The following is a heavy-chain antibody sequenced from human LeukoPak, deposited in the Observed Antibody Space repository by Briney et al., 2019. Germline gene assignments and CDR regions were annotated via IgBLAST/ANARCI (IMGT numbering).Heavy chain of an antibody. V-gene: IGHV3-23*01. J-gene: IGHJ3*02. Sequence: PGGSLRLSCAASGFTFSSYAMSWVRQAPGKGLEWGSTISGSGGRTYYADSVKGRFTISRDNSKNTLYLQMNSLRAEDTAVYYCAKDYSSGWTDAFDIWGQGTMVTVSS. CDR2: ISGSGGRT. CDR3: AKDYSSGWTDAFDI. D-gene: IGHD6-19*01. CDR1: GFTFSSYA.